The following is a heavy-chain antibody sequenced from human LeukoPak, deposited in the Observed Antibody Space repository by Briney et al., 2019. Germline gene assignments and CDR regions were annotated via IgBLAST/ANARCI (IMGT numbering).Heavy chain of an antibody. Sequence: SETLSLTCSVSGDTVSSSPYYWGWIRQPPGKGLEWIGNTFSTSTLYNASLRSRVTILVDTSKNQFSLKLTSATAADTAIYYCARYKFHNYFDPWGQGTLVVVSS. CDR2: TFSTST. CDR3: ARYKFHNYFDP. J-gene: IGHJ5*02. D-gene: IGHD5-24*01. V-gene: IGHV4-61*01. CDR1: GDTVSSSPYY.